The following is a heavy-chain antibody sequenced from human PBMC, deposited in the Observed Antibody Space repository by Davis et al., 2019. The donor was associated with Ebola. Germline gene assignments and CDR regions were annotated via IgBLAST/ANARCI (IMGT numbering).Heavy chain of an antibody. D-gene: IGHD5-18*01. CDR3: ATVAYTAAPPYLQH. V-gene: IGHV3-64*02. CDR2: ISTNGDIT. CDR1: GFTFSTHA. Sequence: GESLKISCAASGFTFSTHAMHWVRQAPGKGLEYVSGISTNGDITYYADSVKGRFSISRDNSKNTLYLQVGSLRAEDMAVYYCATVAYTAAPPYLQHRGQGTLVTVSS. J-gene: IGHJ1*01.